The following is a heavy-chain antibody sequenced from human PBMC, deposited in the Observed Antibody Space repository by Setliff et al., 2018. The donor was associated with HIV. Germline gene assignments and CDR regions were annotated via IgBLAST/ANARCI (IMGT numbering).Heavy chain of an antibody. D-gene: IGHD3-16*02. J-gene: IGHJ4*02. V-gene: IGHV4-31*03. CDR3: ASGWVRQSRRFGGVIVLPPFDY. CDR1: GGSISSGYY. Sequence: PSETLSLTCTVSGGSISSGYYWNWIRQRPGKALEWIGYIHHSGSSSHNPSLKSRLTTSINASKSQFSLRLSSVTAADTAVYYCASGWVRQSRRFGGVIVLPPFDYWGQGTLVTVSS. CDR2: IHHSGSS.